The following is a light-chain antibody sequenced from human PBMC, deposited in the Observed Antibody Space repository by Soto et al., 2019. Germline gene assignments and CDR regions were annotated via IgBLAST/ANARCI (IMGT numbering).Light chain of an antibody. J-gene: IGKJ4*01. CDR3: LQYNVYPLS. CDR2: KAS. Sequence: DIQMTQTPSTLSASVGDRVTITCRASQNINRCLAWYQQKPGKAPKLLIHKASTLEGGVPSRFSGSASGTEFTLTISSPQPDDFEVYFCLQYNVYPLSFGGGTKVEIK. CDR1: QNINRC. V-gene: IGKV1-5*03.